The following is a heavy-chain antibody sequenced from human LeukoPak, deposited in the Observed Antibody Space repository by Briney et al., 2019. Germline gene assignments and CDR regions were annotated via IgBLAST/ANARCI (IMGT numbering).Heavy chain of an antibody. V-gene: IGHV4-4*07. CDR1: GGSISSCY. CDR3: ARERYSGYDYLFDY. D-gene: IGHD5-12*01. CDR2: IYTSGST. Sequence: SETPSLTCTVSGGSISSCYWSWIRQPAGKGLEWIGRIYTSGSTNYNPSLKSRVTMSVDTSKNQFSLKLSSVTAADTAVYYCARERYSGYDYLFDYWGQGTLVTVSS. J-gene: IGHJ4*02.